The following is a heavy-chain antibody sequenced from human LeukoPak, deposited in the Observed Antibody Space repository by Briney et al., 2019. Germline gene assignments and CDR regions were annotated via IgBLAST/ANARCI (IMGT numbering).Heavy chain of an antibody. Sequence: PGGSLRLSCAASGFTFSSYEMNWVRQAPGKGLEWVSYISSSGSTIYYADSVKGRFTISRDNAKNSLYLQMNSLRADDTAVYYCARALTKTMAPGGGQGTLVTVSS. CDR1: GFTFSSYE. CDR2: ISSSGSTI. D-gene: IGHD3-10*01. CDR3: ARALTKTMAPG. V-gene: IGHV3-48*03. J-gene: IGHJ4*02.